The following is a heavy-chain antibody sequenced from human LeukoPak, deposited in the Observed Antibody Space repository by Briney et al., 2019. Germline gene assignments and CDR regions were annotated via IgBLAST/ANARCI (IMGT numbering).Heavy chain of an antibody. J-gene: IGHJ3*02. Sequence: GGSPRLSCAASGFTFSSYSMNWVRQAPGKGLEWVSSITTSSSYIHYADSVKGRFTISRDNAKNSLYLQMNSLRAEDTAAYYCARVLLGGSGSYLDAFDIWGQGTMVTVSS. CDR1: GFTFSSYS. CDR2: ITTSSSYI. D-gene: IGHD3-10*01. V-gene: IGHV3-21*01. CDR3: ARVLLGGSGSYLDAFDI.